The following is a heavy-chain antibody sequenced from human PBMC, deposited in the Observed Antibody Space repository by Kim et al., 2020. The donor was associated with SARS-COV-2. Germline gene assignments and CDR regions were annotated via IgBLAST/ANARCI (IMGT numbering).Heavy chain of an antibody. V-gene: IGHV1-69*13. J-gene: IGHJ6*02. D-gene: IGHD3-10*01. CDR3: ARAGADYYGSPGMDV. CDR2: IIPIFGTA. Sequence: SVKVSCKASGGTFSSYAISWVRQAPGQGLEWMGGIIPIFGTANYAQKFQGRVTITADESTSTAYMELSSLRSEDTAVYYCARAGADYYGSPGMDVWGQGTTVTVSS. CDR1: GGTFSSYA.